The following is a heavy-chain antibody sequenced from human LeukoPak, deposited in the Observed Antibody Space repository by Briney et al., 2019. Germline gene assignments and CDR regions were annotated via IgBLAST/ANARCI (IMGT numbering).Heavy chain of an antibody. CDR1: GYTFSNYG. D-gene: IGHD6-19*01. J-gene: IGHJ6*03. CDR2: IRGDNGNT. V-gene: IGHV1-18*01. Sequence: GASVKVSCKASGYTFSNYGISWVRQAPGQGLEWVGWIRGDNGNTNYAQKFQGRVTMTTETSTSTAYMELGSLGSDETAVYYCARSKAVAVYYYYYYMDVWGKGTTVTVSS. CDR3: ARSKAVAVYYYYYYMDV.